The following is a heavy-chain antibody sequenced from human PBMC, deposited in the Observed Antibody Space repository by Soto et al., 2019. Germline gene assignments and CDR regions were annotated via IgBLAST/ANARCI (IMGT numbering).Heavy chain of an antibody. CDR2: VYSSGST. CDR3: ARRAVVAVTGSLDNWLDP. V-gene: IGHV4-59*01. CDR1: GDSITSYN. J-gene: IGHJ5*02. Sequence: SETLSLTCTVSGDSITSYNWNWLRQLPGKALEWIGYVYSSGSTNYNPSLKSRVTISVDTSRNQFSLKVNSVTAADTAMYYCARRAVVAVTGSLDNWLDPWGQGILVTVSS. D-gene: IGHD2-21*01.